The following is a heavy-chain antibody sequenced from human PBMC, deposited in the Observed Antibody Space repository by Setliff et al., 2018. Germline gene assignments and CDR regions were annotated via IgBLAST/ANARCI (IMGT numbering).Heavy chain of an antibody. Sequence: SVKVSCKASGATFSSHGISWVRQAPGQGLEWMGGTIPMFGTTEYAQKFQGRLTIITDESTDTAFMQLSSLRSDDTAVYYCVREGVDSRSSTDYRYYMDVWGKGTTVTVSS. V-gene: IGHV1-69*05. D-gene: IGHD3-22*01. CDR1: GATFSSHG. CDR2: TIPMFGTT. CDR3: VREGVDSRSSTDYRYYMDV. J-gene: IGHJ6*03.